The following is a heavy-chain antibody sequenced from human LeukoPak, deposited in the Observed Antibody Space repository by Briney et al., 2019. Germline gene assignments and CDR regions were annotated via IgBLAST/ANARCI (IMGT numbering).Heavy chain of an antibody. CDR1: GFTFSSYW. CDR3: ARDYYDSSGEFDY. Sequence: GGSLRLSCAASGFTFSSYWMSWVCQAPGKGLEWEANIKQDGREKYYVDSVKGRFTISRDNAKNSLYLQMNSLRAEDTAVYYCARDYYDSSGEFDYWGQGTLVTVSS. V-gene: IGHV3-7*05. CDR2: IKQDGREK. J-gene: IGHJ4*02. D-gene: IGHD3-22*01.